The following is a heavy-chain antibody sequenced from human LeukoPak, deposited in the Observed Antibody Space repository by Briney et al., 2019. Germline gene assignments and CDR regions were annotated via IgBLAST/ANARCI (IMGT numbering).Heavy chain of an antibody. CDR1: GGSIKNYH. CDR2: IYDRGST. CDR3: ARDAVDGHNGFELDY. D-gene: IGHD5-24*01. Sequence: SETLSLTCTVSGGSIKNYHWIWIPQPPGGAREWIGFIYDRGSTNYNPSLQSRVTISLDASKNQFSLKLSSVTAADTAVYYCARDAVDGHNGFELDYWGQGTLVTVSS. J-gene: IGHJ4*02. V-gene: IGHV4-59*01.